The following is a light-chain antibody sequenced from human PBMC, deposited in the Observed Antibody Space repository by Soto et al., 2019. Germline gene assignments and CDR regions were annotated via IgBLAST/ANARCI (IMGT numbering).Light chain of an antibody. CDR1: SSNTGSNS. Sequence: QSVLTQPPSASETPGQRVTISCSGSSSNTGSNSVNWYQHLPGTAPKLLIYNNNRRPSGVPDRFSGSKSGTSASLAISGLQSEDEADYYCSSYTSSSTRVFGTGTKLTVL. CDR2: NNN. J-gene: IGLJ1*01. V-gene: IGLV1-44*01. CDR3: SSYTSSSTRV.